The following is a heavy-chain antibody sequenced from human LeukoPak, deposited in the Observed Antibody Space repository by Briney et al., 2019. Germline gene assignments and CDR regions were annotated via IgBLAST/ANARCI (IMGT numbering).Heavy chain of an antibody. Sequence: PSETLSLTCTVSGYSISSGYYWGWIRQPPGKGLEWIGSIYHSGSTYYNPSLKGRVTISVDTSKNQFSLKLNSVTAADTAVYYCARGFGGVTTRQSTQDPHDYWGQGTLVTVSS. CDR1: GYSISSGYY. CDR3: ARGFGGVTTRQSTQDPHDY. D-gene: IGHD4-11*01. CDR2: IYHSGST. J-gene: IGHJ4*02. V-gene: IGHV4-38-2*02.